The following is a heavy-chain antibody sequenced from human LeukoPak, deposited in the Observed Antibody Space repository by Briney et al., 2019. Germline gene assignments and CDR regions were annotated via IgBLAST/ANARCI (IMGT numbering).Heavy chain of an antibody. CDR1: GGFFSGYY. Sequence: AETLSLTCAVYGGFFSGYYWSWIRQPPGKGLEWIGEINHSGSTNYNPSLKSRVTISVDTSKNQFSLKLSSVTAADTAVYYCARGRTYYYDSSGCDFDYWGQGTLVTVSS. CDR3: ARGRTYYYDSSGCDFDY. V-gene: IGHV4-34*01. J-gene: IGHJ4*02. D-gene: IGHD3-22*01. CDR2: INHSGST.